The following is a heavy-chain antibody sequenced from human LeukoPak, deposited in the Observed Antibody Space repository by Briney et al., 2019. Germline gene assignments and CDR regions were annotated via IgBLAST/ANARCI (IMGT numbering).Heavy chain of an antibody. V-gene: IGHV1-46*01. D-gene: IGHD3-22*01. J-gene: IGHJ6*03. CDR1: GYTFTSYY. CDR3: ARVGFGAMIVVVSYYYYMDV. Sequence: ASVKVSCKASGYTFTSYYMHWVRQAPGQGLEWMGIINPSGGSTSYAQKFQGRVTMTRNTSISTAYMELSSLRSEDTAVYYCARVGFGAMIVVVSYYYYMDVWGKGTTVTVSS. CDR2: INPSGGST.